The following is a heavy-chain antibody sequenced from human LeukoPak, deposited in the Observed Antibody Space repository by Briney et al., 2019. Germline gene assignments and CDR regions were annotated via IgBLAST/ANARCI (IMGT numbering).Heavy chain of an antibody. CDR1: GYTFTSYA. Sequence: GASVKVSCKPSGYTFTSYALSWVRQAPGQGLEWMGWISTYSGNTNYAQKLQGRITMTIETSTSTAYMELRSLRSDDTAVYYCARDRDYGDYNTQDLFVYWGQGTLVTVSS. CDR2: ISTYSGNT. V-gene: IGHV1-18*01. CDR3: ARDRDYGDYNTQDLFVY. D-gene: IGHD4-17*01. J-gene: IGHJ4*02.